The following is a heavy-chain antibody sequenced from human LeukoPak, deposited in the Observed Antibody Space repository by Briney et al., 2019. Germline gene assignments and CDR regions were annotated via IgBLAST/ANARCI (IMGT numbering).Heavy chain of an antibody. V-gene: IGHV1-46*01. D-gene: IGHD3-22*01. CDR2: INPSGGST. J-gene: IGHJ4*02. CDR1: GYTFTSYY. Sequence: ASVKVSCKASGYTFTSYYMHWVRQAPGQGLEWMGIINPSGGSTSYAQKFQGRVTMTRDTSTSTVYMELSSLRSEDTAVYHCARGSTPSYYYDSSGHFDYWGQGTLVTVSS. CDR3: ARGSTPSYYYDSSGHFDY.